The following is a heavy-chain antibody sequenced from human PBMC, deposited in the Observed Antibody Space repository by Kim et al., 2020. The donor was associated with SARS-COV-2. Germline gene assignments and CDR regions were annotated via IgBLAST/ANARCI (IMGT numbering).Heavy chain of an antibody. Sequence: NDYAVAVRSRITINPDTSKNQFSLQLNSVTPEDTAVYYCARDGYAAMAQNWGQGTLVTVSS. CDR2: N. D-gene: IGHD5-18*01. J-gene: IGHJ4*02. CDR3: ARDGYAAMAQN. V-gene: IGHV6-1*01.